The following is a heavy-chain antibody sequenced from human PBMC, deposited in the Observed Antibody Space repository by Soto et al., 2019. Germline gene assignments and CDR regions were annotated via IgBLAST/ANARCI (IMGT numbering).Heavy chain of an antibody. V-gene: IGHV3-30*18. Sequence: QVQLVESGGGVVQPGRSLRLSCVVSGFTFSSFGMHWVRQAPGKGLEWVAVIAFDGSDEYYGDSVKGRFSISRDNSKTTLYPQMNSLRPKDAAVSYCAKVLYSYGSSYFESWGQGTLVTVSS. D-gene: IGHD5-18*01. CDR2: IAFDGSDE. CDR1: GFTFSSFG. CDR3: AKVLYSYGSSYFES. J-gene: IGHJ4*02.